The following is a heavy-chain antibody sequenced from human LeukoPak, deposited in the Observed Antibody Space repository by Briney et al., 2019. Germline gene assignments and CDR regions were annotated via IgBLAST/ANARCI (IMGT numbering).Heavy chain of an antibody. CDR3: ASYGPRIAARPYFDY. V-gene: IGHV4-39*01. CDR1: GGSISSSSYY. J-gene: IGHJ4*02. D-gene: IGHD6-6*01. CDR2: IYYSGST. Sequence: SQTLSLTCTVSGGSISSSSYYWGWIRQPPGKGLEWIGSIYYSGSTYYNPSLKSRVTISVDTSKNQFSLKLSSVTAADTAVYYCASYGPRIAARPYFDYWGQGTLVTVSS.